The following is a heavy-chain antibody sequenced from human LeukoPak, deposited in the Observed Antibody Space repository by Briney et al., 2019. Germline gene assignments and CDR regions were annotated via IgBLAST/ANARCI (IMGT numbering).Heavy chain of an antibody. D-gene: IGHD1-26*01. CDR1: GYTLTELS. Sequence: ASVKVSCTVSGYTLTELSMHWVRQAPGKGLEWMGGFDPEDGETIYAQKFQGRVTMTEDTSTDTAYMELSSLRSEDTAVYYCATDRTSVGAVPFDYWGQGTLVTVSS. V-gene: IGHV1-24*01. CDR3: ATDRTSVGAVPFDY. J-gene: IGHJ4*02. CDR2: FDPEDGET.